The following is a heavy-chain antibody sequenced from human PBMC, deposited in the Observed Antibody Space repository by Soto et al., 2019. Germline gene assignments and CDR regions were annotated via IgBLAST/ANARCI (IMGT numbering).Heavy chain of an antibody. CDR3: AKMENRYSYGYDVDY. V-gene: IGHV3-23*01. CDR2: ISGNNST. D-gene: IGHD5-18*01. Sequence: EVQLLESGGGLVQPGGSLRLSCAASGFTFSSYAMNWVRQAPGKGLEWVSGISGNNSTYYADSVKGRFTISRDNSKNTLYLQMNSLRAEDTAVYYCAKMENRYSYGYDVDYWGQGTLVTVSS. CDR1: GFTFSSYA. J-gene: IGHJ4*02.